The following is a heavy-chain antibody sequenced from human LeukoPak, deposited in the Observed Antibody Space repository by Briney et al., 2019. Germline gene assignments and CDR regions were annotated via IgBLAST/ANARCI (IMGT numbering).Heavy chain of an antibody. CDR3: ARGGYYGSGNDFRFDP. CDR1: GGSISSYY. V-gene: IGHV4-4*07. CDR2: IYTSGST. Sequence: SETLSLTCTVSGGSISSYYWSWIRQPAGKGLEWIGCIYTSGSTNYNPSLKSRVTMSVDTSKNQFSLKLSSVTAADTAVYYCARGGYYGSGNDFRFDPWGQRTLVTVSS. J-gene: IGHJ5*02. D-gene: IGHD3-10*01.